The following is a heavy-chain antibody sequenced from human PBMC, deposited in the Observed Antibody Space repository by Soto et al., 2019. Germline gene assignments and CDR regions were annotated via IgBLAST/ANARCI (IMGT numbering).Heavy chain of an antibody. J-gene: IGHJ6*02. CDR3: ARHFYSNYGGYYSYGMDV. CDR1: GYTFTSYG. CDR2: ISAYNGNT. Sequence: ASVKVSCKASGYTFTSYGISWVRQAPGQGLEWMGWISAYNGNTNYAQKLQGRVTMTTDTSTSTAYMELRSLRSDDTAVYYCARHFYSNYGGYYSYGMDVWGQGTTVTVSS. V-gene: IGHV1-18*01. D-gene: IGHD4-4*01.